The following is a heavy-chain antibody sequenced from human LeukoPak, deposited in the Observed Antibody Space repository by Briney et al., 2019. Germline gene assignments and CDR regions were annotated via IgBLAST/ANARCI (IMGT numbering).Heavy chain of an antibody. J-gene: IGHJ4*02. Sequence: PSETLSLTCTVSGGSISSSSYYWGWIRQPPGKGLEWIGSIYYSGSTYYNPSLKSRVTISVDTSKNQFSLKLSSVTAADTAVYYCASILITMVRGVIIYWGQGTLVTVSP. CDR1: GGSISSSSYY. CDR2: IYYSGST. CDR3: ASILITMVRGVIIY. D-gene: IGHD3-10*01. V-gene: IGHV4-39*07.